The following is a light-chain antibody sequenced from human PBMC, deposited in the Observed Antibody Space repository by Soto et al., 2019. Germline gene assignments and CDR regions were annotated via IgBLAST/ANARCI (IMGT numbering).Light chain of an antibody. CDR1: QSVSSN. CDR2: GAS. J-gene: IGKJ4*01. V-gene: IGKV3-15*01. Sequence: EIVMTQSPATLSVSPGERATLSCRASQSVSSNLAWYQQTPGQPPRLLIYGASTRASGIPARFSGSGSGTEFTLTISSLQSEDFAVYYCQQYDGWPLTFGGGPKMEIK. CDR3: QQYDGWPLT.